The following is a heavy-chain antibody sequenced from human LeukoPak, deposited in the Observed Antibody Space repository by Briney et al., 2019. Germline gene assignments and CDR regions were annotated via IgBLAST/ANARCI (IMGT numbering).Heavy chain of an antibody. CDR1: GYTFTSYG. CDR3: ARSVQSLLAVAATTPIDY. V-gene: IGHV1-18*01. D-gene: IGHD6-19*01. CDR2: ISAYNGNT. Sequence: GASVKVSFKASGYTFTSYGISWVRQAPGQGLEWMGWISAYNGNTNYAQKLQGRVTMTTDTSTSTAYMELRSLRSDDTAVYYCARSVQSLLAVAATTPIDYWGQGTLVTVSS. J-gene: IGHJ4*02.